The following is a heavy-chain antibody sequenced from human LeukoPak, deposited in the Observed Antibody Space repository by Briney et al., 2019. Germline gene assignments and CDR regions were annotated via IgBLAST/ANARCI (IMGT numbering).Heavy chain of an antibody. Sequence: PGGSLRLSCAASGFTFSSYGMNWVRQAPGKGLEWVSYISSSGTTISYADSLKGRFTISRDSTRNSLYLQMSSLRAEDTAVYYCARDLKAYSSSGGVDYWGQGTLVTVSS. V-gene: IGHV3-48*01. CDR3: ARDLKAYSSSGGVDY. CDR2: ISSSGTTI. D-gene: IGHD6-13*01. J-gene: IGHJ4*02. CDR1: GFTFSSYG.